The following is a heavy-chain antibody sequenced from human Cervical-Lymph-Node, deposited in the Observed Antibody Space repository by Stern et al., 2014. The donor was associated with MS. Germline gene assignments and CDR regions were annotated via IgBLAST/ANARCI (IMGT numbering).Heavy chain of an antibody. CDR1: GGSISSYY. CDR2: VHYSGTT. CDR3: AGSGTYYPDY. V-gene: IGHV4-59*08. D-gene: IGHD3-3*01. Sequence: QVQLVESGPGLVKPSETLSLTCSVSGGSISSYYWNWIRQPPGKGLEWIANVHYSGTTNSNPPPKSRVPILLATSINKTPLKLTSVTAADTAVYYCAGSGTYYPDYWGQGILVTVSS. J-gene: IGHJ4*02.